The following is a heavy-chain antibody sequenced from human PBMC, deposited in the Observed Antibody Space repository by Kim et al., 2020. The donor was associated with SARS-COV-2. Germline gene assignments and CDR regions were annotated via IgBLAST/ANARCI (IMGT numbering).Heavy chain of an antibody. CDR3: ARGGYCSGGSCYYFDY. J-gene: IGHJ4*02. CDR1: GFTFSSYD. Sequence: GGSLRLSCAASGFTFSSYDMHWVRQATGKVLEWVSAIGTAGDTYYPGSVKGRFTISRENAKNSLYLQMNSLRAGDTAVYYCARGGYCSGGSCYYFDYWGQGTLVTVSS. CDR2: IGTAGDT. V-gene: IGHV3-13*04. D-gene: IGHD2-15*01.